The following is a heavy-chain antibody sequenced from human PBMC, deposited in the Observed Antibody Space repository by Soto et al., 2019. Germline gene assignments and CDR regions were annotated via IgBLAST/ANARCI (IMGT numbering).Heavy chain of an antibody. CDR2: IIPIFGTA. D-gene: IGHD1-7*01. V-gene: IGHV1-69*12. J-gene: IGHJ6*02. Sequence: QVQLVQSGAEVKKPGSSVKVSCKASGGTFSSYAISWVRQAPGQGLEWMGGIIPIFGTANYAQKFQGRVTITADESTSTACMELSSPSSEDPAVYYCASHGISGTWVYSYGMDAWGQGPTVTVSS. CDR1: GGTFSSYA. CDR3: ASHGISGTWVYSYGMDA.